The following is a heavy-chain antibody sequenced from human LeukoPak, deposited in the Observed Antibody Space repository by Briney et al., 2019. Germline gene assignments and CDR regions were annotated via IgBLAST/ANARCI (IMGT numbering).Heavy chain of an antibody. D-gene: IGHD2-2*01. CDR1: GGSISFSY. V-gene: IGHV4-59*01. J-gene: IGHJ5*02. CDR2: VYSSGKT. CDR3: ARTTEDCSSTSCYQYWFDP. Sequence: SETLSLTCTVSGGSISFSYWNWIRQPPGKGLEWIGYVYSSGKTNYNPSLKSRVTISLDKSKSQVSLILPSVTAADTAVYYCARTTEDCSSTSCYQYWFDPWGQGTLVTVSS.